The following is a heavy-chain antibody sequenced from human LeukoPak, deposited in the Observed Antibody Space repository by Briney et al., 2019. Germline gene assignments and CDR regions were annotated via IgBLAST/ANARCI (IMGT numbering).Heavy chain of an antibody. Sequence: GSLKLFCATSGIPFRNAWMKWVRPAPGKGPEWVGRIKSKADGATTDYAAPVKGRFTISRDDSKNTLSLRMNSLNTDDTAMYYCTTDYGGGYWGQGTLVTVSS. CDR1: GIPFRNAW. D-gene: IGHD4-17*01. CDR2: IKSKADGATT. V-gene: IGHV3-15*01. CDR3: TTDYGGGY. J-gene: IGHJ4*02.